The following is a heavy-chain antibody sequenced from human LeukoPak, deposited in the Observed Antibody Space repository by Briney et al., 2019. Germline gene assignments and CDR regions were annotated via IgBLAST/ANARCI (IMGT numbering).Heavy chain of an antibody. CDR2: ISRSSDII. J-gene: IGHJ4*02. CDR1: GFSFSSYS. Sequence: GRSLRLSCAASGFSFSSYSMNWVRQAPGKGLEWVSYISRSSDIIYYADSVRGRFTISRDNAQNSLYLQMNSLRAEDTAVYYCARERGPIDYWGQGTLVTVSS. CDR3: ARERGPIDY. V-gene: IGHV3-48*01. D-gene: IGHD3-10*01.